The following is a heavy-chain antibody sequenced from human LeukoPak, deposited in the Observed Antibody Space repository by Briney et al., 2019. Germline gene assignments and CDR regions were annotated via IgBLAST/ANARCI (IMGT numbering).Heavy chain of an antibody. V-gene: IGHV4-59*01. CDR1: GGSISSDY. CDR2: IYYSGST. J-gene: IGHJ2*01. CDR3: ASWRAAAGHSYWYFDL. Sequence: SETLSLTCTVSGGSISSDYWSWIRQPPGKGLEWIGYIYYSGSTNYNPSLKSRVTISVDTSKNQFSLKLSSVTAADTAVDYCASWRAAAGHSYWYFDLWGRGTLVTVSS. D-gene: IGHD6-13*01.